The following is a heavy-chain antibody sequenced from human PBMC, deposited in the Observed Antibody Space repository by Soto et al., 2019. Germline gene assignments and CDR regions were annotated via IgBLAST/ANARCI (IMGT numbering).Heavy chain of an antibody. CDR3: ATSEYTSGINWFDP. D-gene: IGHD6-19*01. V-gene: IGHV4-39*01. CDR2: IYYSGTT. Sequence: SETLSLTCTVSRGFISSSSWGWIRQPPGRGLEWIGSIYYSGTTYYNPSLKDRVTISIDLFKNQFSVELTSVTAADTAVYYCATSEYTSGINWFDPWGQGTLVTVSS. CDR1: RGFISSSS. J-gene: IGHJ5*02.